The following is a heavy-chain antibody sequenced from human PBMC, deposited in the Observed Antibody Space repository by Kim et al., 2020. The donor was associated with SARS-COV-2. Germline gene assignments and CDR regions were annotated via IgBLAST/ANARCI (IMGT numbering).Heavy chain of an antibody. V-gene: IGHV4-59*01. Sequence: SETLSLTCTVSGGSISSYYWSWIRQPPGKGLEWIGYIYYSGSTNYNPSLKSRVTISVDTSKNQFSLKLSSVTAADTAVYYCARVLVTLDYYYYYMDVWGKGTTVTVSS. CDR1: GGSISSYY. CDR3: ARVLVTLDYYYYYMDV. D-gene: IGHD5-18*01. CDR2: IYYSGST. J-gene: IGHJ6*03.